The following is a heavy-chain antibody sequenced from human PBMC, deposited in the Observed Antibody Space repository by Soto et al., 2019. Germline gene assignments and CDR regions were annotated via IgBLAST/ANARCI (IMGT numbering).Heavy chain of an antibody. J-gene: IGHJ4*02. CDR1: GFTFSSYA. D-gene: IGHD3-10*01. CDR3: ARDRSGYYYGSGSYLFDY. V-gene: IGHV3-30-3*01. Sequence: GGSLRLSCAASGFTFSSYAMHWVRQAPGKGLEWVAVISYDGSNKYYADSVKGRFTISRDNSKNTLYLQMNSLRAEDTAVYYCARDRSGYYYGSGSYLFDYWGQGTLVTVSS. CDR2: ISYDGSNK.